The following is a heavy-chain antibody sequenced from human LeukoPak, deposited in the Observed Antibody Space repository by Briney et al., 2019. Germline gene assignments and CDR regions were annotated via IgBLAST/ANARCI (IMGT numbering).Heavy chain of an antibody. J-gene: IGHJ3*02. CDR3: ARGLGSGRHAFDI. CDR2: ISSSSSTI. D-gene: IGHD3-10*01. CDR1: GFTFSSYS. V-gene: IGHV3-48*01. Sequence: PGGSLRLSCAASGFTFSSYSMNWVRQAPGKGLEWVSYISSSSSTIYYADSVKGRFTISRDNAKNSPYLQMNSLRAEDTAVYYCARGLGSGRHAFDIWGQGTMVTVSS.